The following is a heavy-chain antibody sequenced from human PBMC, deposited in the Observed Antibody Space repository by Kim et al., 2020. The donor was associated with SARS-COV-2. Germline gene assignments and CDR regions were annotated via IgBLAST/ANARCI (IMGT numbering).Heavy chain of an antibody. D-gene: IGHD7-27*01. J-gene: IGHJ2*01. CDR3: ASKLGMDWWYFDL. CDR1: GYTFTSYD. Sequence: ASVKVSCKASGYTFTSYDINWVRQATGQGLEWMGWMNPNSGNTGYAQKFQGRVTMTRNASISTAYMELSSLRSEDTAVYYCASKLGMDWWYFDLWGRGTLVTVSS. V-gene: IGHV1-8*01. CDR2: MNPNSGNT.